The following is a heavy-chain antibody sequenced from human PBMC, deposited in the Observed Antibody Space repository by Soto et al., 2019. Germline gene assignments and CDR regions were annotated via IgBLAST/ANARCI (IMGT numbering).Heavy chain of an antibody. Sequence: QITLKASGPTLVKPTQTLTLTFTFSGFSLSTSGVGVGWIRQPPGKALEGLELIYWDDDKPYSPSLNSMLTITKDTSKNRLVLTMINMDPVDTAAYYCAHSGRYCSGGSCYRFVPRGQGTLVTVSS. V-gene: IGHV2-5*02. CDR1: GFSLSTSGVG. CDR3: AHSGRYCSGGSCYRFVP. CDR2: IYWDDDK. J-gene: IGHJ5*02. D-gene: IGHD2-15*01.